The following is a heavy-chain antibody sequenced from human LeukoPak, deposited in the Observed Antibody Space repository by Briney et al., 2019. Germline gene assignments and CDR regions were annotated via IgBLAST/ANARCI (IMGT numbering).Heavy chain of an antibody. D-gene: IGHD6-19*01. V-gene: IGHV3-21*01. Sequence: GGSLRLSCAASGFTFSSYSMNWVRQAPGKGLEWVSSISSSSSYIYYADSVKGRFTISRDSAKNSLYLQMNSLRAEDTGVYYCAGGIAVGGLIAYWGQGTLVTVSS. CDR3: AGGIAVGGLIAY. CDR1: GFTFSSYS. J-gene: IGHJ4*02. CDR2: ISSSSSYI.